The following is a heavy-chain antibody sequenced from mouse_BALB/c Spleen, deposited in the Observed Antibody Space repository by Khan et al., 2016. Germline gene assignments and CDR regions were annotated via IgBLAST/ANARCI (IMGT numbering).Heavy chain of an antibody. CDR3: NAIYYGNYSYFDC. D-gene: IGHD2-1*01. Sequence: VQLQQSGAELVKSGASVKLSCTASGFNIKDYYMHWVKQRPAQGLEWIGWIDPDNGDTECAPKFQGKATLTADTSSNTAYLRLSSLTSEDTAVYYCNAIYYGNYSYFDCWGQGTTLTVPS. CDR1: GFNIKDYY. CDR2: IDPDNGDT. V-gene: IGHV14-4*02. J-gene: IGHJ2*01.